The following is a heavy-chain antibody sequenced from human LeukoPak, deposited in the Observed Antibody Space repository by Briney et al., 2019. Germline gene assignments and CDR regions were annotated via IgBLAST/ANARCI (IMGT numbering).Heavy chain of an antibody. J-gene: IGHJ4*02. V-gene: IGHV1-18*01. CDR2: ISAYNGNT. CDR1: GYTFTSCG. D-gene: IGHD6-19*01. CDR3: ARVRFGQWLDYFDY. Sequence: GASVKVSCKASGYTFTSCGISWVRQAPGQGLEWMGWISAYNGNTNYAQKLQGRVTMTTDTSTSTAYMELRSLRSDDTAVYYCARVRFGQWLDYFDYWGQGTLVTVSS.